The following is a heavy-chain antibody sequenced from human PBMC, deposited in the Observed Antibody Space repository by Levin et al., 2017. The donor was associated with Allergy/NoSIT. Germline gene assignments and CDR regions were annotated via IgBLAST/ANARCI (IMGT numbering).Heavy chain of an antibody. Sequence: SQTLSLTCTVSGGSVSSGSYYWSWIRQPPGKGLEWIGYIHYSGSTNYNPSLKSRVTISVDTSKIRFSLKLSSVTAADTAVYYCARGSRTIFGVVNFDHWGQGTLVTVSS. V-gene: IGHV4-61*01. J-gene: IGHJ4*02. CDR1: GGSVSSGSYY. CDR3: ARGSRTIFGVVNFDH. D-gene: IGHD3-3*01. CDR2: IHYSGST.